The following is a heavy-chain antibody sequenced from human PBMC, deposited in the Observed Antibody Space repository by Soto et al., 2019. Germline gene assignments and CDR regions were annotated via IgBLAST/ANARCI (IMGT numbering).Heavy chain of an antibody. CDR1: RYTFTSYY. CDR2: INPSGGST. V-gene: IGHV1-46*03. CDR3: ASSSSWYNDFDY. J-gene: IGHJ4*02. Sequence: QVQLVQSGAEVKKPGASVKVSCKASRYTFTSYYMHWVRQAPGQGLEWMGIINPSGGSTSYAQKFQGRVTMTRDTSTSTVYMELSSLRSEDTAVYYCASSSSWYNDFDYWGQGTLVTVSS. D-gene: IGHD6-13*01.